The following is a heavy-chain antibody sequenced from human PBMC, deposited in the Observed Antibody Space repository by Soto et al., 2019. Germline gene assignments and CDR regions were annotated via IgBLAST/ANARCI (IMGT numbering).Heavy chain of an antibody. CDR2: IYYSGSA. CDR3: ARGVLANWGLENWFDP. Sequence: QVQLQESGPGLVKPSQTLSLTCSVSGASISRGAYYWSWIRQHPGKGLEWIGNIYYSGSAYYNPSLKSRVAISVDASQNQFSLWLCFVTVADTAVYYCARGVLANWGLENWFDPWGQGTLVTVSS. J-gene: IGHJ5*02. V-gene: IGHV4-31*03. CDR1: GASISRGAYY. D-gene: IGHD7-27*01.